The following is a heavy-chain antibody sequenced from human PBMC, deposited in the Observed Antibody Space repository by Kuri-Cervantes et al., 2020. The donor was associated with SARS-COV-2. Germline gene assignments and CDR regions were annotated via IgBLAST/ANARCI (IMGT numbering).Heavy chain of an antibody. J-gene: IGHJ4*02. CDR3: TTDLMDYYGPFDY. CDR1: GFTFSNAW. V-gene: IGHV3-15*01. Sequence: GESLKISCAASGFTFSNAWMSWVRQAPGKGLEWVGRIKSKTDGGTTDYAAPVKGRFTISRDDSKNTLYLQMNSLKTEDTAVYYCTTDLMDYYGPFDYWGQGTLVTVSS. D-gene: IGHD3-10*01. CDR2: IKSKTDGGTT.